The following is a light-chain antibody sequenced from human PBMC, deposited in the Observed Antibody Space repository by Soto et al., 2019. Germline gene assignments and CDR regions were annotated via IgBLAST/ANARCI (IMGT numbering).Light chain of an antibody. Sequence: QSVLIQPPSASGTPGQRVTISCSGSNSNVGSNPVSWYQQLPGMAPKVVIYFNSQRPSGVPDRFSGSKSGPSASLAISGLQSEDEAEYFCASWDDGLSGPIFGGGTQLTVL. CDR1: NSNVGSNP. CDR3: ASWDDGLSGPI. CDR2: FNS. J-gene: IGLJ2*01. V-gene: IGLV1-44*01.